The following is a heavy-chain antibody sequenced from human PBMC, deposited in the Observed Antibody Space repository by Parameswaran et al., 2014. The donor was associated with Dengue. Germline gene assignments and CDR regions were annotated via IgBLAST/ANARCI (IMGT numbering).Heavy chain of an antibody. CDR2: INSGAGSK. J-gene: IGHJ4*02. Sequence: RWIRQPPGKGLEWVSIINSGAGSKTYADSVKGRFTISRDNSKNTLSLQMNSLRPEDTAVYHCAKVGGTAIFGVVIPKYYFDYWGRGTLVTVSS. D-gene: IGHD3-3*01. CDR3: AKVGGTAIFGVVIPKYYFDY. V-gene: IGHV3-23*01.